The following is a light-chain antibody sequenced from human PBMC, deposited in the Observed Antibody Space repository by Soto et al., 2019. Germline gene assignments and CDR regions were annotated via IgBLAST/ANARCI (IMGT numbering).Light chain of an antibody. CDR3: CSYAGGASVV. Sequence: QSALTQPASVSGSPGQSITISCTATISDVGRYNLVSWYQQHPDKAPKLIIYEDIERPSGVSHRFSGSTSGNTASLTISGLQTEDEAKYFCCSYAGGASVVFGGGTKLTVL. V-gene: IGLV2-23*01. CDR1: ISDVGRYNL. J-gene: IGLJ2*01. CDR2: EDI.